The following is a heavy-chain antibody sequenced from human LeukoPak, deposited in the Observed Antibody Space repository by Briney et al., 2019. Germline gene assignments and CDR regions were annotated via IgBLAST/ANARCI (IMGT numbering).Heavy chain of an antibody. J-gene: IGHJ4*02. V-gene: IGHV4-59*01. CDR2: IYYSGST. Sequence: SETLSLTCTVSGVSISSYYWSWIRQPPGKGLEWIGYIYYSGSTNYNPSLKSRVTISVDTSKSQFSLKLSSVTAADTAVYYCARAGSSWYVPYFDYWGQGTLVTVSS. D-gene: IGHD6-13*01. CDR1: GVSISSYY. CDR3: ARAGSSWYVPYFDY.